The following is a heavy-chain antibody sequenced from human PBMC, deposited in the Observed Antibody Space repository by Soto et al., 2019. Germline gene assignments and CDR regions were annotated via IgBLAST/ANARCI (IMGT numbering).Heavy chain of an antibody. CDR1: GGSISSGGYY. CDR3: ARSFGVAAAGPFGY. CDR2: IYYSGST. J-gene: IGHJ4*02. V-gene: IGHV4-31*03. Sequence: QVQLQESGPGLVKPSQTLSLTCTVSGGSISSGGYYWSWIRQHPGKGLEWIGYIYYSGSTYYNLSIKRRVTISVDPSKNRFSPKMSSVTAADTAVYYWARSFGVAAAGPFGYWGQGTLVTVSS. D-gene: IGHD6-13*01.